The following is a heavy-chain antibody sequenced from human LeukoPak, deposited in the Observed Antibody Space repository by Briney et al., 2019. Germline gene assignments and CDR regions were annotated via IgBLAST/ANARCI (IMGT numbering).Heavy chain of an antibody. CDR3: ARVGDYGDYGYYGMDV. CDR2: IYYSGST. CDR1: GGSISSSSYY. D-gene: IGHD4-17*01. Sequence: SETLSLTCTVSGGSISSSSYYWGWIRQPPGKGLEWIGYIYYSGSTNYNPSLKSRVTISVDTSKNQFSLKLSSVTAADTAVYYCARVGDYGDYGYYGMDVWGQGTTVTVSS. J-gene: IGHJ6*02. V-gene: IGHV4-61*05.